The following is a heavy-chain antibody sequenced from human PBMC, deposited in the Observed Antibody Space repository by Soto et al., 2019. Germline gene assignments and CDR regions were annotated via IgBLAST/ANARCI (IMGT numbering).Heavy chain of an antibody. V-gene: IGHV3-23*01. Sequence: GGSLRLSCAASGFTFSNYVMNWVRQAPGKALEWVSAVSGSGTSTYHADSVKGRFTISRDNSKNTLYLQMNSLRAEDTAVYYCAKDDLRYSPPPIDYWGQGTLVTVSS. J-gene: IGHJ4*02. CDR3: AKDDLRYSPPPIDY. D-gene: IGHD1-26*01. CDR2: VSGSGTST. CDR1: GFTFSNYV.